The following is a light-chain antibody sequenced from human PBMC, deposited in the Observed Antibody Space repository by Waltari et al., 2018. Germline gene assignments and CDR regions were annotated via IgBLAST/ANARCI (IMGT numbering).Light chain of an antibody. CDR2: DAS. CDR3: QQRSSWPLT. V-gene: IGKV3-11*01. J-gene: IGKJ4*01. Sequence: EIVLPPSPATLSFSPAQITILSCRTSQSVSRFLAGYQQRPGQAPRLLIYDASTRATGIPARFSGSGSGTDFTLTISSLDPDDLAVYYCQQRSSWPLTFGGGTRVQIK. CDR1: QSVSRF.